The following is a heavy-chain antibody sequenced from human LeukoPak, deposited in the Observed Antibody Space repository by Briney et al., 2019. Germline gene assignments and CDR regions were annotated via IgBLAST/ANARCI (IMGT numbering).Heavy chain of an antibody. CDR3: ARDLSAAGTSSYYYYYGMDV. CDR1: GYTFTGYY. J-gene: IGHJ6*02. CDR2: INPNSGGT. D-gene: IGHD6-13*01. V-gene: IGHV1-2*04. Sequence: ASVKVSCKASGYTFTGYYMHWVRQAPGQGLEWMGWINPNSGGTNYAQKFQGWVTMTRDTSISTAYMELSRLRSDDTAVYYCARDLSAAGTSSYYYYYGMDVWGQGTTVTV.